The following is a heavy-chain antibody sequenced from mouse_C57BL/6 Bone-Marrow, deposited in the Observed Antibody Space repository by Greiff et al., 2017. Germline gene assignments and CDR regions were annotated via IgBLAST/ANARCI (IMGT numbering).Heavy chain of an antibody. V-gene: IGHV1-69*01. J-gene: IGHJ2*01. Sequence: QVQLQQPGAELVMPGASVKLSCKASGYTFTSYWMHWVKQRPGQGLEWIGEIDPSDSYTNYNQKFKGKSTLTVDKSSSTAYMQLSSLTSEDSAVYYGARLGPYYFDYWGQGTTLTVSS. CDR3: ARLGPYYFDY. CDR2: IDPSDSYT. D-gene: IGHD4-1*01. CDR1: GYTFTSYW.